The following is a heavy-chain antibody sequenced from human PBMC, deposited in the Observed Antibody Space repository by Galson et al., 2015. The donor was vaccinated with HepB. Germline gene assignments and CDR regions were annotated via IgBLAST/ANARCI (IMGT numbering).Heavy chain of an antibody. D-gene: IGHD2-15*01. CDR3: ARDCSGGSCYFPGWFDP. CDR1: GYTFTSYG. J-gene: IGHJ5*02. CDR2: ISAYNGNT. V-gene: IGHV1-18*01. Sequence: SVKVSCKASGYTFTSYGISWVRQAPGQGLEWMGWISAYNGNTNYAQKLQGRVTMTTDTSTSTAYMELRSLRSDDTAVYYCARDCSGGSCYFPGWFDPWGQGTLVTVSS.